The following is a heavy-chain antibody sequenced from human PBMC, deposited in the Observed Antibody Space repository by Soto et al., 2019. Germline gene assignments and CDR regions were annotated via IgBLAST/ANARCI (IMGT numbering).Heavy chain of an antibody. J-gene: IGHJ3*01. D-gene: IGHD3-22*01. CDR2: IWYDGSNK. Sequence: GGSLRLSCAASGFTFSSYGMHWVRQAPGKGQEWVAVIWYDGSNKYYADSVKGRFTISRDNSKNTLYLQMNSLRAEDTSVYYSARYQWDSSGYYGAAGAFDFWGQGTMVTVSS. CDR3: ARYQWDSSGYYGAAGAFDF. CDR1: GFTFSSYG. V-gene: IGHV3-33*08.